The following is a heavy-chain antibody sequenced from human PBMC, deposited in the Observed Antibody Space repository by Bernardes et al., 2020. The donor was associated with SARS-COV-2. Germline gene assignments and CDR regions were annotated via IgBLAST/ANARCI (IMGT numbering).Heavy chain of an antibody. Sequence: SGPTLVKPTQTLTLTCTFSGFSLDTSAVGVGWIRQPPGKALEWLALIFWDDDKRYRPSLRGRLTITKDTSKNHVVLTLTNMGPEDTATYYCARWLSRGASWYFDFWGQGTLVT. CDR1: GFSLDTSAVG. J-gene: IGHJ4*02. V-gene: IGHV2-5*02. CDR2: IFWDDDK. D-gene: IGHD6-13*01. CDR3: ARWLSRGASWYFDF.